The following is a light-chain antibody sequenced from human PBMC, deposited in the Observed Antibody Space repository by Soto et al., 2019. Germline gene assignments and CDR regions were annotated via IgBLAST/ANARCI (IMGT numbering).Light chain of an antibody. CDR3: QQSYSSRSIT. V-gene: IGKV1-17*03. CDR2: AAS. CDR1: QDISNY. Sequence: DLQMTQSPSSLSSSVGDRVTITCQASQDISNYLAWFQQKPGKVPKRLIYAASSLQSGVPSRFSGSGSGTEFTLTISSLQPDDFATYYCQQSYSSRSITFGQGTRLEIK. J-gene: IGKJ5*01.